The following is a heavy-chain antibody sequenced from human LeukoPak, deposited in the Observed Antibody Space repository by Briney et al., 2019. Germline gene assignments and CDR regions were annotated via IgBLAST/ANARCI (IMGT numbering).Heavy chain of an antibody. CDR3: ARGVPYDFWSGSYYYYGMDV. J-gene: IGHJ6*02. D-gene: IGHD3-3*01. CDR2: INHSGST. CDR1: GGSFSGYY. Sequence: SETLSLTCAVYGGSFSGYYWSWLRQPPGKGLEWIGEINHSGSTNYNPSLKSRVTISVDTSKSQFSLKLSSVTAADTAVYYCARGVPYDFWSGSYYYYGMDVWGQGTTVTVSS. V-gene: IGHV4-34*01.